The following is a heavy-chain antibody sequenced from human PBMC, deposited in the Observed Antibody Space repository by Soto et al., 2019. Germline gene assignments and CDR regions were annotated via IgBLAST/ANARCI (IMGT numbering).Heavy chain of an antibody. CDR3: VARETACPQIHSVS. D-gene: IGHD2-2*01. CDR1: GYTLTELS. V-gene: IGHV1-24*01. J-gene: IGHJ4*02. Sequence: GASVKVSCKVSGYTLTELSMHWVRQAPGKGLEWMGGFDPEDGKTTSAQKFQGRVTVTEYTSTDTAYMDLSSLRSEDTSVYYCVARETACPQIHSVSRGQGPPITV. CDR2: FDPEDGKT.